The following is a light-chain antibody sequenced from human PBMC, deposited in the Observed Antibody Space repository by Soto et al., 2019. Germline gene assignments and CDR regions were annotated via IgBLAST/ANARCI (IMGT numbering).Light chain of an antibody. J-gene: IGLJ2*01. CDR3: SAYSSGATHVV. V-gene: IGLV2-14*03. CDR1: SSDIGGLYNY. Sequence: QSVLTQPASVSGSPGQSITISCTGTSSDIGGLYNYVSWYQQHPGKAPKLLIYDVNDRPSGVSDRFSGSKSGNTASLTISGLQAEDEVDYFCSAYSSGATHVVFGGGPTLTVL. CDR2: DVN.